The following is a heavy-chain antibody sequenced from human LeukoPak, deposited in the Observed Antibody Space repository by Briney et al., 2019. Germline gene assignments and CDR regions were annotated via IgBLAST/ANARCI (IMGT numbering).Heavy chain of an antibody. D-gene: IGHD3-3*01. Sequence: SVKVSCKASGGTFSSYAISWVRQAPGQGLEWMGGIIPIFGTANYAQKFQGRVTITADESTSTAYMELSSLRSEDTAVYYCARDYDFWSGYLSIYYYYGMDVGGQGTTVTVSS. CDR1: GGTFSSYA. J-gene: IGHJ6*02. CDR2: IIPIFGTA. CDR3: ARDYDFWSGYLSIYYYYGMDV. V-gene: IGHV1-69*13.